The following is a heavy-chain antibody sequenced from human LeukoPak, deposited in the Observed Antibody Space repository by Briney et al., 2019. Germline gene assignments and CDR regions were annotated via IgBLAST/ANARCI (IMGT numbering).Heavy chain of an antibody. CDR2: IIPIFGTA. J-gene: IGHJ4*02. CDR3: ASLSTGYSSGWYETTFDY. D-gene: IGHD6-19*01. CDR1: GGTFSSYA. V-gene: IGHV1-69*13. Sequence: SVKVSCKASGGTFSSYAISWVRQASGQGLEWMGGIIPIFGTANYAQKFQGRVTITADESTSTAYMELSSLRSEDTAVYYCASLSTGYSSGWYETTFDYWGQGTLVTVSS.